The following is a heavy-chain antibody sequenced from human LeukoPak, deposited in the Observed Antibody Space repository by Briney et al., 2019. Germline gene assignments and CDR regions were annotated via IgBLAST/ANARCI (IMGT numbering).Heavy chain of an antibody. CDR1: GFTFSSYG. V-gene: IGHV3-33*01. J-gene: IGHJ4*02. CDR2: IWYDGSNK. D-gene: IGHD3-3*01. Sequence: PGGSLRLSCAASGFTFSSYGMPWVRQAPGKGLEWVAVIWYDGSNKYYADSVKGRFTISRDNSKNTLYLQMNSLRAEDTAVYYCARDGTYYDFWSGYPRDQSVFDYWGQGTLVTVSS. CDR3: ARDGTYYDFWSGYPRDQSVFDY.